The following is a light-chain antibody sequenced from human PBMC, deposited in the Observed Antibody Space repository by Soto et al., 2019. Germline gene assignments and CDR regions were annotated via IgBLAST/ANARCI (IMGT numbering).Light chain of an antibody. Sequence: EIQLTQSPSSLSPSVGDRITLSCRASQSISRNLNWYQQMPGKAPSLLIYAARDLQSGVPGRFSGSGSGTEFNLTISSLQPEDLATYYCQQSHSTPYTFGQGTKLEI. J-gene: IGKJ2*01. V-gene: IGKV1-39*01. CDR3: QQSHSTPYT. CDR2: AAR. CDR1: QSISRN.